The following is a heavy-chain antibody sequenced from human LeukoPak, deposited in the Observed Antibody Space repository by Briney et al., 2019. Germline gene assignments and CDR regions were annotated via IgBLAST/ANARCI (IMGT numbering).Heavy chain of an antibody. D-gene: IGHD3-10*01. CDR1: GFTFSSYG. Sequence: PGGSQRLSCAGSGFTFSSYGMSWVRQAPGKGLEWVAFIHYDGARSYYADSVKGRFTISRDSSRNTLYLQMNSLRPEDTAVYYCAKAIWVAATSSWFCLDYWGQGTLVTVSS. J-gene: IGHJ4*02. CDR2: IHYDGARS. CDR3: AKAIWVAATSSWFCLDY. V-gene: IGHV3-30*02.